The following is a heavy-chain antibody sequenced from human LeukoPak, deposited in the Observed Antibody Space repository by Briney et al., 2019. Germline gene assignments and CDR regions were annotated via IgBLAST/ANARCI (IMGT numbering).Heavy chain of an antibody. J-gene: IGHJ6*02. CDR3: ARMLKTTLYYYYGMDV. V-gene: IGHV4-34*01. CDR1: GGSFGGYY. Sequence: SETLSLTCAVYGGSFGGYYWSWIRQPPGKGLEWIGEINHSGSTNYNPSLKSRVTISVDTSKNQFSLKLSSVTAADTAVYYCARMLKTTLYYYYGMDVWGQGTTVTVSS. D-gene: IGHD4-11*01. CDR2: INHSGST.